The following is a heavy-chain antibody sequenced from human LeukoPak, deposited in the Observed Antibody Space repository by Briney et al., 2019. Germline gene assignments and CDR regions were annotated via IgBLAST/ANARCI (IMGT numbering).Heavy chain of an antibody. CDR3: VLGGRGIVGATMRGWEPEYYYYYMDV. V-gene: IGHV4-38-2*02. CDR2: IYHSGST. D-gene: IGHD1-26*01. CDR1: GYSISSGYY. Sequence: SETLSLTCTVSGYSISSGYYWGWIRQPPGKGLEWIGSIYHSGSTYYNPSLKSRVTISVDTSKNQFSLKLSSVTAADTAVYYCVLGGRGIVGATMRGWEPEYYYYYMDVWGKGTTVTVSS. J-gene: IGHJ6*03.